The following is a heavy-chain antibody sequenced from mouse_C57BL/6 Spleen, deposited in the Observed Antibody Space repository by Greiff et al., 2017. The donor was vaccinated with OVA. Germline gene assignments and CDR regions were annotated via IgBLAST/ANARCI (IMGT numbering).Heavy chain of an antibody. Sequence: EVKLMESEGGLVQPGSSMKLSCTASGFTFSDYYMAWVRQVPEKGLEWVANINYDGSSTYYLDSLKSRFIISRDNAKNIRYLQMSSLKSEDTATYYCAREGGTGTVDYWGQGTTLTVSS. V-gene: IGHV5-16*01. CDR3: AREGGTGTVDY. CDR1: GFTFSDYY. D-gene: IGHD4-1*01. CDR2: INYDGSST. J-gene: IGHJ2*01.